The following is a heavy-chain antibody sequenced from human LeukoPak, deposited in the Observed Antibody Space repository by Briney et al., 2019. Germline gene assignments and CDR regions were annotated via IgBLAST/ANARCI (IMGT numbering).Heavy chain of an antibody. J-gene: IGHJ4*02. D-gene: IGHD2-15*01. CDR1: GFTFSSHA. CDR3: AKPFDVVVVVAAAGASGFDY. CDR2: ISGSGGTT. Sequence: GESLKISCAASGFTFSSHAMSWVRQAPGKGLEWVSGISGSGGTTYYADSVKGRFTISRDNSKNTLHLQMNSLRAEDTAVYYCAKPFDVVVVVAAAGASGFDYWGQGTLVTVSS. V-gene: IGHV3-23*01.